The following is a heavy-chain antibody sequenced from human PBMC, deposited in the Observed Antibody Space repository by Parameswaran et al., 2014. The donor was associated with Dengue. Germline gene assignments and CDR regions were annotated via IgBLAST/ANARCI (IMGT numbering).Heavy chain of an antibody. CDR1: GFTFSSYS. CDR3: AREHRSITMIVVVIFR. Sequence: GESLKISCAASGFTFSSYSMNWVRQAPGKGLEWVSSISSSSSYIYYADSVKGRFTISRDNAKNSLYLQMNSLRAEDTAVYYCAREHRSITMIVVVIFRGGQGTLVTVSS. J-gene: IGHJ4*02. CDR2: ISSSSSYI. V-gene: IGHV3-21*01. D-gene: IGHD3-22*01.